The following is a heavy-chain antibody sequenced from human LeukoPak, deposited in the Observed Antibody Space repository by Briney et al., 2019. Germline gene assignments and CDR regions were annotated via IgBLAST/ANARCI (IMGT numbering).Heavy chain of an antibody. CDR1: GYGYSDYW. J-gene: IGHJ4*02. CDR3: ARTTTYGSGWYGAY. D-gene: IGHD6-19*01. Sequence: GESLKISCKGSGYGYSDYWIGWVRQMPGKGLEWMGIIYGGDSETRYSPSLQGQVTISADKSINTAYLQWSSLKASDTAMYYCARTTTYGSGWYGAYWGQGTLVTVSS. V-gene: IGHV5-51*01. CDR2: IYGGDSET.